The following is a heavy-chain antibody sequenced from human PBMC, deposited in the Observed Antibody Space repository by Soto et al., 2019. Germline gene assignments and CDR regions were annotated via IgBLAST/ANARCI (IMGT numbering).Heavy chain of an antibody. Sequence: SETLSLTCTVSGGSISSGDYYWSWIRQPPGKGLEWIGEINHSGSTNYNPSLKSRVTISVDTSKNQFSLKLSSVTAEDTAVYYCARGTYYYDSSAYYAYWGQGTLVTVSS. CDR1: GGSISSGDYY. V-gene: IGHV4-30-4*01. J-gene: IGHJ4*02. CDR3: ARGTYYYDSSAYYAY. D-gene: IGHD3-22*01. CDR2: INHSGST.